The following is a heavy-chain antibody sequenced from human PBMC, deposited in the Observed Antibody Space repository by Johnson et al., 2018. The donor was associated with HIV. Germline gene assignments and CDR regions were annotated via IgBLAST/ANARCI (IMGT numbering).Heavy chain of an antibody. Sequence: QVQLVESGGGVVQPGRSLRLSCAASGFTFSTYAMHWVRQAPGKGLEWVAVISYDGNNTNYADSVKGRFSISRDNVKNTLYLQMNSLRAEDTAVYYCARGLGSRSAFDIWGQGTMVTVSS. CDR2: ISYDGNNT. V-gene: IGHV3-30-3*01. CDR3: ARGLGSRSAFDI. CDR1: GFTFSTYA. J-gene: IGHJ3*02. D-gene: IGHD2-2*01.